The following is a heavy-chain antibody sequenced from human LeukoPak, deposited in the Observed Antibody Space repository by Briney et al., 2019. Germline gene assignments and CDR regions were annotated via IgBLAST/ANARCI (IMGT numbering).Heavy chain of an antibody. V-gene: IGHV3-30-3*01. CDR2: VSVEGIGR. D-gene: IGHD4-11*01. Sequence: GGSLRLSCTASGFTFSSYTFYWFRQAPGKGLEWVASVSVEGIGRFFPGSVEGRFSISRDNSKNTVYLQMNNVRPEDTAVYFCATVTKVDFDFWGQGTLVTVYS. J-gene: IGHJ5*01. CDR1: GFTFSSYT. CDR3: ATVTKVDFDF.